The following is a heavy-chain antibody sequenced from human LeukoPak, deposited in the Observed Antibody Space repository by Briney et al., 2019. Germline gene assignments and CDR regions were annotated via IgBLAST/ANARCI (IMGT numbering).Heavy chain of an antibody. CDR2: IYYSGST. D-gene: IGHD6-13*01. CDR1: GGSISSYY. V-gene: IGHV4-59*08. CDR3: ARGYSSSWYFNWFDP. Sequence: SETLSLTCTVSGGSISSYYWSWIRQPPGKGPEWIGYIYYSGSTNYNPSLKSRVTISVDTSKNQFSLKLTSVTAADTAVYYCARGYSSSWYFNWFDPWGQGTLVTVSS. J-gene: IGHJ5*02.